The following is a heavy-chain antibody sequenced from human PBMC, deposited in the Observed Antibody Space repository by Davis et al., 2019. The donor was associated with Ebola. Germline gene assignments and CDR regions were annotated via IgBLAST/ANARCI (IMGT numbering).Heavy chain of an antibody. Sequence: SETLSLTCAVYGGSFSSYYWSWIRQPPGKGLEWIGYIYYSGSTNYNPSLKSRVTISVDTSKNQFSLKLSSVTAADTAVYYCARLSWFGEYGMDVWGQGTTVTVSS. CDR3: ARLSWFGEYGMDV. D-gene: IGHD3-10*01. CDR1: GGSFSSYY. CDR2: IYYSGST. V-gene: IGHV4-59*08. J-gene: IGHJ6*02.